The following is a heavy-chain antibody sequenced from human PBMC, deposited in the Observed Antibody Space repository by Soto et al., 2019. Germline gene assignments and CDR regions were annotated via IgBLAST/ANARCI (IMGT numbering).Heavy chain of an antibody. CDR1: GFIFSSFG. CDR3: VRDLLGSGGHFDY. J-gene: IGHJ4*02. Sequence: PGGSLRLSCAASGFIFSSFGMHWVRQAPGKGLEWVANIWYDGSNTYYTDSVKGRFTISRDNSRNTLYLQMNSLRAEGTAVYHCVRDLLGSGGHFDYWGQGTLVTVSS. CDR2: IWYDGSNT. V-gene: IGHV3-33*01. D-gene: IGHD7-27*01.